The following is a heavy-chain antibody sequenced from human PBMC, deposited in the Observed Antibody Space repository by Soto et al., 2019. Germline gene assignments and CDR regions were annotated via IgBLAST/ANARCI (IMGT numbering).Heavy chain of an antibody. J-gene: IGHJ4*02. CDR1: GLTVGGNY. V-gene: IGHV3-66*01. D-gene: IGHD1-1*01. CDR3: ARDPGTLGPFDN. CDR2: IYSGGST. Sequence: PWLSPRPSCASSGLTVGGNYRICVRQAPGKGLEWVSVIYSGGSTYYADSVKGRFTISRDNSKNTLYLQMNSLRAEDTAVYYCARDPGTLGPFDNCGQGTLITGSS.